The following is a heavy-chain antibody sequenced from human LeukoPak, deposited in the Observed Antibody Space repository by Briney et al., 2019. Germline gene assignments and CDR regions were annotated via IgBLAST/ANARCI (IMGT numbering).Heavy chain of an antibody. D-gene: IGHD3-3*01. CDR1: GGSISSYY. CDR3: ARGYDFWSGYYSSYGMDV. Sequence: SETLSLTCTVSGGSISSYYWSWIRQPPGKGLEWIGHIYYSGSTNYNPSLKSRVTISVDTSKNQFSLKLSSVTAADTAVYYCARGYDFWSGYYSSYGMDVWGQGTTVTVSS. V-gene: IGHV4-59*01. CDR2: IYYSGST. J-gene: IGHJ6*02.